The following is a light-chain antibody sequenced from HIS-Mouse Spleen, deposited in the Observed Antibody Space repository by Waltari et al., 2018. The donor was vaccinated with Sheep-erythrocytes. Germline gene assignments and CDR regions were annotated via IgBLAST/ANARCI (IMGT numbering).Light chain of an antibody. Sequence: SYVLTQPPSVSVAPGQTARITWWGHNIGSQRVHWYQQKPGQAPGLVVYDDSDRPSGIPERFSGSNSGNTATLTISRVEAGDEADYYCQVWDSSSDHVVFGGGTKLTVL. J-gene: IGLJ2*01. CDR3: QVWDSSSDHVV. V-gene: IGLV3-21*02. CDR1: NIGSQR. CDR2: DDS.